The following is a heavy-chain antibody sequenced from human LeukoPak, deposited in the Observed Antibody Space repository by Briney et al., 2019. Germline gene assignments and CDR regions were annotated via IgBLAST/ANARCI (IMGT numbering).Heavy chain of an antibody. V-gene: IGHV1-69*13. J-gene: IGHJ6*03. D-gene: IGHD2-2*01. CDR1: GGTFSSYA. CDR3: ATKLGYCSSTSCYPYYYYYMDV. CDR2: IIPIFGTA. Sequence: SVKVSCKASGGTFSSYAISWVRQAPGQGLEWMGGIIPIFGTANYAQKFQGRVTITADESTSTAYMELSSLRSEDTAVYYCATKLGYCSSTSCYPYYYYYMDVWGKGTTVTISS.